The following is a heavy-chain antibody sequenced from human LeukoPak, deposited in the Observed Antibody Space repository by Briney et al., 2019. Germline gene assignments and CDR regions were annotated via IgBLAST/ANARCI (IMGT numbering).Heavy chain of an antibody. D-gene: IGHD3-3*01. CDR3: ARDPYDGTYYFDY. J-gene: IGHJ4*02. CDR2: FNANSGDT. CDR1: GYTFTGYH. V-gene: IGHV1-2*02. Sequence: ASVKVSCKTSGYTFTGYHVHWVRQAPGQGLEWMGWFNANSGDTKYAQKFQGRVTMTRDTSIGTDYMELPSLISDDTAIYYCARDPYDGTYYFDYWGQGTLVTVAS.